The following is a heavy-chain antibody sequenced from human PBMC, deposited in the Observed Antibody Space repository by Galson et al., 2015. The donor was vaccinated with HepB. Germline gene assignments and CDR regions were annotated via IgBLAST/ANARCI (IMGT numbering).Heavy chain of an antibody. CDR3: ARDGGSYEGGLDY. V-gene: IGHV1-69*04. CDR1: GGTFSSYT. CDR2: IIPILGIA. Sequence: SVKVSCKASGGTFSSYTISWVRQAPGQGLEWMGRIIPILGIANYAQKFQGRVTITADKSTSTAYMELSSLRSEDTAVYYCARDGGSYEGGLDYWGQGTLVTVSS. D-gene: IGHD1-26*01. J-gene: IGHJ4*02.